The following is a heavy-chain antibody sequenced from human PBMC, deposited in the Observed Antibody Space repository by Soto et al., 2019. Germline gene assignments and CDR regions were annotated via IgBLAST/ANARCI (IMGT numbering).Heavy chain of an antibody. V-gene: IGHV4-34*01. D-gene: IGHD3-10*01. Sequence: SETLSLTCAVYGGSFSGYYWSWIRQPPGKGLEWIGEINHSGSTNYNPSLKSRVTISVDTSKNQFSLKLSSVTAADTAVYYCARGDVAYYYGSGSYYSPYYYYGMDVWGQGTTVTVSS. J-gene: IGHJ6*02. CDR1: GGSFSGYY. CDR2: INHSGST. CDR3: ARGDVAYYYGSGSYYSPYYYYGMDV.